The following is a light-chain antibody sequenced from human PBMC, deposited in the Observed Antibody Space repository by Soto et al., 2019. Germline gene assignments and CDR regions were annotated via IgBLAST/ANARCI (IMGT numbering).Light chain of an antibody. J-gene: IGLJ1*01. V-gene: IGLV2-11*01. CDR3: CSYAGTYVYV. CDR2: DVS. Sequence: QSALTQPRSVSGSPGQSVTVSCTGTSSDVGVYNFVSWYQQHPGKAPKLMIYDVSKRPSGVSDRFSGYKSGNTASLTISGLQAEDEAVYFCCSYAGTYVYVFGTGTKVTV. CDR1: SSDVGVYNF.